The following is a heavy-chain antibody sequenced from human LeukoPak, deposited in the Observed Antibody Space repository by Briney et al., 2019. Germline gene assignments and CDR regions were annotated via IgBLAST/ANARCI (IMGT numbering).Heavy chain of an antibody. CDR2: ISSSSSTI. Sequence: GGSLRLSCAASGFTFSSYSMNWVRQAPGKGLEWASYISSSSSTIYYADSVKGRFTISRDNAKNSLYLQMNSLRDEDTAVYYCARATTSDSSGYYYSYYYYGMDVWGQGTTVTVSS. V-gene: IGHV3-48*02. J-gene: IGHJ6*02. D-gene: IGHD3-22*01. CDR3: ARATTSDSSGYYYSYYYYGMDV. CDR1: GFTFSSYS.